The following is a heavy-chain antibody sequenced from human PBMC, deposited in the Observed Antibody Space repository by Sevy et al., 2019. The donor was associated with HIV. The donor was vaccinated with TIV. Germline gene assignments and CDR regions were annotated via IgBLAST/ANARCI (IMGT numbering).Heavy chain of an antibody. Sequence: GGSLRLSCAASGFTFSSYEMNWVRQAPGKGLEWVSYISSSGSTIYYADSVKGRFTISRDNAKNSLYLQMNSLRAEDTAVYYCARDIRGYCSSTSCYKAFDYWGQRTLVTVSS. CDR2: ISSSGSTI. CDR3: ARDIRGYCSSTSCYKAFDY. V-gene: IGHV3-48*03. J-gene: IGHJ4*02. CDR1: GFTFSSYE. D-gene: IGHD2-2*01.